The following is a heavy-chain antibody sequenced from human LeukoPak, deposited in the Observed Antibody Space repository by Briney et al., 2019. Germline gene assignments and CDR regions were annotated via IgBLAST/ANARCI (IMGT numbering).Heavy chain of an antibody. D-gene: IGHD7-27*01. CDR2: MSPNSGDT. CDR3: ARGPPNWGYDY. Sequence: ASVKVSCKASGYTFTSYDFNWVRQATGQRPEWMGWMSPNSGDTGYAQKFQERVTMTRNTSISTAYMELSSLRSDGTAVYYCARGPPNWGYDYWGPGTLVTVSS. V-gene: IGHV1-8*01. CDR1: GYTFTSYD. J-gene: IGHJ4*02.